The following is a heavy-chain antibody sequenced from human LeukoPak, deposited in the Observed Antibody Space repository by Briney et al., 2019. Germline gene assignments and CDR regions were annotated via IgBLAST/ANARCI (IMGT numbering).Heavy chain of an antibody. D-gene: IGHD5-12*01. V-gene: IGHV3-7*01. CDR1: GFTFSSYW. J-gene: IGHJ4*02. CDR2: IKQDGSEK. Sequence: GGSLRLSCAASGFTFSSYWISWVRQAPGKGLEWVANIKQDGSEKYYVDSVKGRFTISRDNAKNSLFLQMNSLRAEDTAVYYCATDYSAYDPPDSWGQGTLVTVSS. CDR3: ATDYSAYDPPDS.